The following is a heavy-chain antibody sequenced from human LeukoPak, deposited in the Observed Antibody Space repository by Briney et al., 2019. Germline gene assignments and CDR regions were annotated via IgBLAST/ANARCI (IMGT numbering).Heavy chain of an antibody. D-gene: IGHD5-18*01. CDR2: IIPIFGTA. J-gene: IGHJ4*02. CDR3: ATHSGYSYGFLDY. Sequence: SVKVSCKASGYTFTNYGITWVRQAPGQGLEWMGGIIPIFGTANYAQKFQGRVAITADKSTSTAYMELSSLRSEDTAVYYCATHSGYSYGFLDYWGQGTLVTVSS. V-gene: IGHV1-69*06. CDR1: GYTFTNYG.